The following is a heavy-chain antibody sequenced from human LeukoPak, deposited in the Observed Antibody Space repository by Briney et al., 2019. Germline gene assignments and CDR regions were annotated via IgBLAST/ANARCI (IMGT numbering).Heavy chain of an antibody. CDR1: GGSISSYY. V-gene: IGHV4-4*07. J-gene: IGHJ4*02. D-gene: IGHD6-6*01. Sequence: SETLSLTCTVSGGSISSYYWSWIRQPAGKGLEWIGRIYTSGSTNYNPSLKSRVTISVDTSKNQFSLKLSSVTAADTAVYYCARGGGYSSSSELGFDYWGQGTLVTVSS. CDR3: ARGGGYSSSSELGFDY. CDR2: IYTSGST.